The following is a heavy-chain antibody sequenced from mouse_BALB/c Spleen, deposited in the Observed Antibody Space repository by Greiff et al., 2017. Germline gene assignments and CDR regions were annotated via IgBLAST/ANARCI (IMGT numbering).Heavy chain of an antibody. J-gene: IGHJ2*01. CDR2: ISSGGGST. CDR1: GFAFSSYD. Sequence: EVMLVESGGGLVKPGGSLKLSCAASGFAFSSYDMSWVRQTPEKRLEWVAYISSGGGSTYYPDTVKGRFTISRDNAKNTLYLQMSSLKSEDTAMYYCARHPVPFDYWGQGTTLTVSS. CDR3: ARHPVPFDY. V-gene: IGHV5-12-1*01.